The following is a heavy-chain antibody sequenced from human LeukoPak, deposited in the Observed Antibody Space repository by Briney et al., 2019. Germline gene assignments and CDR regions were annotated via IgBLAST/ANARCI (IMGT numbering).Heavy chain of an antibody. CDR3: AKLQGASYSSSRFGVIDY. V-gene: IGHV3-23*01. D-gene: IGHD6-6*01. CDR2: ISGSGGST. J-gene: IGHJ4*02. Sequence: PGGSLRLSCAASGLTFSNAWMSWVRQAPGKGLEWVSAISGSGGSTYYADSVKGRFTISRDNSKNTLYLQMNSLRAEDTAVYYCAKLQGASYSSSRFGVIDYWGQGTLVTVSS. CDR1: GLTFSNAW.